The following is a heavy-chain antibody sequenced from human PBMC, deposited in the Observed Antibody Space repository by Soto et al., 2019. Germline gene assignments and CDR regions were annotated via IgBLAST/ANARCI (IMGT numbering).Heavy chain of an antibody. V-gene: IGHV5-51*01. J-gene: IGHJ5*02. CDR3: ARRTYDLGSQNWIDP. CDR2: IHPGDFDT. D-gene: IGHD1-1*01. Sequence: EVQLVQSGAEVKKPGESLKISCKHSGDSFTTYWIGWVRQMPGKGLEWMAIIHPGDFDTRYSPSCQGQVTISADKSISTSSLQWSSLKASDAATDYCARRTYDLGSQNWIDPWGQGTLITVSS. CDR1: GDSFTTYW.